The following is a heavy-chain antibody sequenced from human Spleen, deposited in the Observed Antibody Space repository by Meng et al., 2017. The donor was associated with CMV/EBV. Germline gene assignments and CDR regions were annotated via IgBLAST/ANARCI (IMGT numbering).Heavy chain of an antibody. D-gene: IGHD1-26*01. CDR2: IYSGGST. CDR1: GFTVSSNY. V-gene: IGHV3-53*01. Sequence: GESLKISCAASGFTVSSNYMSWVRQAPGKGLEWVSVIYSGGSTYYADSVKGRFTISRDNSKNTLYLQMNSLRAEDTAIYYCARPERGSYFPFDNWGQGTLVTVSS. CDR3: ARPERGSYFPFDN. J-gene: IGHJ4*02.